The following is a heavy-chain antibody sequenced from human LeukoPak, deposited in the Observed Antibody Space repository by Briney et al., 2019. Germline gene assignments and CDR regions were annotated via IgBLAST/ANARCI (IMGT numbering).Heavy chain of an antibody. CDR3: ARDSNCSSTSCYHYYMDV. Sequence: GGSLRLSCAASGFTFSSYAMHWVHQAPGKGLEWVAVISYDGSNKYYADSVKGRFTISRDNSKNTLYLQMNSLRAEDTAVYYCARDSNCSSTSCYHYYMDVWGQGTTVTVSS. CDR2: ISYDGSNK. CDR1: GFTFSSYA. J-gene: IGHJ6*03. V-gene: IGHV3-30*14. D-gene: IGHD2-2*01.